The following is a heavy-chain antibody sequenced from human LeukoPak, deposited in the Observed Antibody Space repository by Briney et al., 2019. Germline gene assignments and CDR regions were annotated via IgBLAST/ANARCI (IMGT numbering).Heavy chain of an antibody. CDR1: GFTFSRYG. V-gene: IGHV3-23*01. CDR2: ISGSGGRT. CDR3: AKGDFCRSGRDYYYYMDV. D-gene: IGHD3-10*01. Sequence: GGTLRLSCAASGFTFSRYGMSWVRQAPGKGLEWVSAISGSGGRTYYADSVKGRFTISRDNSKNTLYLQMNSLRSEDTAVYNCAKGDFCRSGRDYYYYMDVWGKGTTVTISS. J-gene: IGHJ6*03.